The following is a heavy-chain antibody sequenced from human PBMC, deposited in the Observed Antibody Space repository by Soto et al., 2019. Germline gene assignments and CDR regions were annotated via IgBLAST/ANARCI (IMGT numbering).Heavy chain of an antibody. V-gene: IGHV1-18*04. CDR2: ISAYDGKA. D-gene: IGHD4-17*01. J-gene: IGHJ5*01. CDR3: ARGAMGNTVDS. Sequence: ASVKVSCKASGYTFTSYGISWVRQAPGQGLEWMGWISAYDGKANYAQKLQGRVTMTTDTSTSTAYMELRSLRSDDTAVYYCARGAMGNTVDSWGQGTMVSVSS. CDR1: GYTFTSYG.